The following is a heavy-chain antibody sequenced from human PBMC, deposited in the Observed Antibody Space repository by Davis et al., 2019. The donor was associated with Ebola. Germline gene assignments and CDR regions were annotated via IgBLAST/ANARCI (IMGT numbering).Heavy chain of an antibody. V-gene: IGHV4-59*08. CDR3: ARHPGGNNYDPWSYYFDY. CDR1: GGSIGSHK. CDR2: ICYDGST. J-gene: IGHJ4*02. D-gene: IGHD1/OR15-1a*01. Sequence: MPSETLSLTCTVSGGSIGSHKWSWVRQPPGKGLEWIGYICYDGSTNYNPSLKSRVTMLLDRSKAQFSLKLRSVTAADTAVYFCARHPGGNNYDPWSYYFDYWGLGLLVTVSS.